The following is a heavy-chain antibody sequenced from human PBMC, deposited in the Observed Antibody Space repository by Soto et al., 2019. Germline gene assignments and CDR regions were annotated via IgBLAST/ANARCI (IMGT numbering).Heavy chain of an antibody. CDR1: GGSISSSSYY. V-gene: IGHV4-39*01. CDR2: IYYSGST. J-gene: IGHJ2*01. D-gene: IGHD6-6*01. CDR3: ARRSRIAARRCWYFDL. Sequence: QLQLQESGPGLVKPSETLSLTCTVSGGSISSSSYYWGWIRQPPGKGLEWIGSIYYSGSTYYNPSLKSRVTISVDTSKNQFSLKLSSVTAADTAVYYCARRSRIAARRCWYFDLWGRGTLVTVSS.